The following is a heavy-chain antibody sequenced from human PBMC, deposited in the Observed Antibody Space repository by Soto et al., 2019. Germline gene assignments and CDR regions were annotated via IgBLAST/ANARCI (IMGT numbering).Heavy chain of an antibody. V-gene: IGHV3-21*01. J-gene: IGHJ6*02. CDR1: GFTFSSYS. CDR3: AREFGIASRHYYGMDG. D-gene: IGHD6-6*01. Sequence: PGGSLRLSCAASGFTFSSYSMNWVRQAPGKGLEWVSSISSSSSYIYYADSVKGRFTISRDNAKNSLYLQMNSLRAEDTAVYYCAREFGIASRHYYGMDGWGQGITVTVSS. CDR2: ISSSSSYI.